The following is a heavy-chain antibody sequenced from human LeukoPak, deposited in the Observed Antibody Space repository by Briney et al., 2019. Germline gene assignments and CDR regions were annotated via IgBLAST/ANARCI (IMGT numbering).Heavy chain of an antibody. CDR2: IIPIFGTA. J-gene: IGHJ5*02. CDR1: GGTFSSYT. D-gene: IGHD3-9*01. CDR3: ARGDILTGSRFDP. Sequence: GASVKVSCKASGGTFSSYTISWVRQAPGQGLEWMGGIIPIFGTANYAQKFQGRVTITTDESTSTAYMELSSLRSEDTAVYCCARGDILTGSRFDPWGQGTLVTASS. V-gene: IGHV1-69*05.